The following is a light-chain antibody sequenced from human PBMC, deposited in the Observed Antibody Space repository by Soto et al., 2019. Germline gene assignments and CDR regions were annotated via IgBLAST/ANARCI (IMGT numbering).Light chain of an antibody. J-gene: IGKJ1*01. CDR2: AAS. Sequence: DIQMTQSPSSLSASVGDRVTITCRASQSISTYLNWYQQKLGNAPKLLIYAASSLQSGVSSRFSGRGSGTDFTLPINSLQPEDFATYYCQESFSSSWTFGQGTKVEIK. CDR1: QSISTY. V-gene: IGKV1-39*01. CDR3: QESFSSSWT.